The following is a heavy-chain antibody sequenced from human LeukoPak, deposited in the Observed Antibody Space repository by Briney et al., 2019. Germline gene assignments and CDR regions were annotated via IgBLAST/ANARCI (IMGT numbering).Heavy chain of an antibody. CDR2: IYPGDSDT. V-gene: IGHV5-51*01. D-gene: IGHD3-10*01. CDR3: ARRGEGKHLDY. J-gene: IGHJ4*02. Sequence: GESLKISCKGSGYSFTNYWIGWVRQMPGKGPGWMGIIYPGDSDTIYSPSFQGQVTISVDKSISTAYLQWSSLKASDSAMYYCARRGEGKHLDYWGQGTLVTVSS. CDR1: GYSFTNYW.